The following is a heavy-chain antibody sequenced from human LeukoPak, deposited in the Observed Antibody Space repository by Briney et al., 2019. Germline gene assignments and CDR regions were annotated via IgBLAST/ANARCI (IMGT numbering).Heavy chain of an antibody. CDR3: AKDVGGLMTMVRGVPGGAFDI. V-gene: IGHV3-9*01. Sequence: GGSLRLSCAASGFTFDDYAMHWVRQAPGKGLEWVSDISWDSGSIGYADSVKGRFTISRDNAKNSLYLQMNSLRAEDTALYYCAKDVGGLMTMVRGVPGGAFDIWGQGTMVTVSS. CDR1: GFTFDDYA. J-gene: IGHJ3*02. D-gene: IGHD3-10*01. CDR2: ISWDSGSI.